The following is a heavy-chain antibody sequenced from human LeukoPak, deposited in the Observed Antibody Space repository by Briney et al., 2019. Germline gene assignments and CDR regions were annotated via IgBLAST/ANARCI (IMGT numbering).Heavy chain of an antibody. Sequence: GGSLRLSCAASGFTFSSYGMRWVRQAPGKGLEWVAVIWYDGSNKYYADSVKGRFTISRDNSKNTLYLQMNSLRAEDTAVYYCARGSYYDFWSGPFDYWGQGTLVTVSS. D-gene: IGHD3-3*01. CDR1: GFTFSSYG. V-gene: IGHV3-33*01. CDR3: ARGSYYDFWSGPFDY. CDR2: IWYDGSNK. J-gene: IGHJ4*02.